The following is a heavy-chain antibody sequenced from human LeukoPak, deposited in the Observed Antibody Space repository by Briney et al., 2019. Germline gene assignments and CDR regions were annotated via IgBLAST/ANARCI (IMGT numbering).Heavy chain of an antibody. Sequence: GGSLRLPCAASGFTFSSYSMTWVRQAPGKGLEWVSYISSSSTIYYADSVKGRFTISRDNAKNSLYLQMNSLRAEDTAVYYCARGLRSSSWHILARLAWFDPWGQGTLVTVSS. CDR1: GFTFSSYS. CDR3: ARGLRSSSWHILARLAWFDP. V-gene: IGHV3-48*04. D-gene: IGHD6-13*01. J-gene: IGHJ5*02. CDR2: ISSSSTI.